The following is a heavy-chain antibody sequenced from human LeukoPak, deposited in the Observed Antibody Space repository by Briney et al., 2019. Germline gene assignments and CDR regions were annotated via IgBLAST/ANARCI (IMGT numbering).Heavy chain of an antibody. Sequence: GGSLRLSCAASGFTFSSYGMHWVRQAPGKGLEWVAVISYDGSNKYYADSVKGRFTISRGNSKNTLYLQMNSLRAEDTAVYYCAKTYYYDSSGFSAFDPWGQGTLVTVSS. CDR2: ISYDGSNK. CDR1: GFTFSSYG. V-gene: IGHV3-30*18. D-gene: IGHD3-22*01. CDR3: AKTYYYDSSGFSAFDP. J-gene: IGHJ5*02.